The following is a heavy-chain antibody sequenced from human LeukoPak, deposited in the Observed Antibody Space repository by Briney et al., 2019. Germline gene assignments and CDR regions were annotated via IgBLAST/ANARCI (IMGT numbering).Heavy chain of an antibody. CDR1: AFTFISHV. D-gene: IGHD6-19*01. CDR3: AKDVVGQQWVENY. V-gene: IGHV3-30*02. J-gene: IGHJ4*02. Sequence: GGSLRLSSAASAFTFISHVMHGVRQAPGKGLEGVAYIHTDGSLELYGDSTKGRFIISRDNSKNTLYLQIKTLRPEDTALYFCAKDVVGQQWVENYWGQGTQVIVSP. CDR2: IHTDGSLE.